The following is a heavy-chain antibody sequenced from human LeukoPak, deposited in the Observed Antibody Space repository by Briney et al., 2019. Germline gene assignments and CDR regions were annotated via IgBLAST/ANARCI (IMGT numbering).Heavy chain of an antibody. V-gene: IGHV4-39*07. D-gene: IGHD4-17*01. J-gene: IGHJ3*02. Sequence: SETLSLTCTVSGGSISSSIYYWGWLRQPPGKGLEWIGSIYYSGSTNYSPSLKSRVTISVDTSKNHFSLKLSSVTAADTAVYYCARGDYGDYHDAFDIWGQGTMVTVSS. CDR1: GGSISSSIYY. CDR2: IYYSGST. CDR3: ARGDYGDYHDAFDI.